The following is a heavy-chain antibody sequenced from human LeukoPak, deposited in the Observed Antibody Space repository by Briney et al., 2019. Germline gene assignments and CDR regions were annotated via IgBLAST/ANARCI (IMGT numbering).Heavy chain of an antibody. Sequence: SVKVSCKASGGTFSSYAISWVRQAPGQGLEWMGRIIPILGIANYAQKFQGRVTITADKSTSTAYMELSSLRSEDTAVYYCARGTIAAAGAAYYYYGMDVWGQGTTVTVSS. CDR2: IIPILGIA. J-gene: IGHJ6*02. D-gene: IGHD6-13*01. V-gene: IGHV1-69*04. CDR1: GGTFSSYA. CDR3: ARGTIAAAGAAYYYYGMDV.